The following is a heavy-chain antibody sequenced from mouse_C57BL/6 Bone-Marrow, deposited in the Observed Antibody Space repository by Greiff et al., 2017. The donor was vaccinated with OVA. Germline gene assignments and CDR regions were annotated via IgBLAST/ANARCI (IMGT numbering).Heavy chain of an antibody. CDR1: GYAFSSYW. CDR3: ARTYYYGSSCFDY. V-gene: IGHV1-80*01. J-gene: IGHJ2*01. CDR2: IYPGDGDT. Sequence: QVQLKQSGAELVKPGASVKISCKASGYAFSSYWMKWVKQRPGKGLEWIGQIYPGDGDTNYNGKFKGKATMTADESSSTAYMQLSSLTSEDSAVYFCARTYYYGSSCFDYWGQGTTLTVSS. D-gene: IGHD1-1*01.